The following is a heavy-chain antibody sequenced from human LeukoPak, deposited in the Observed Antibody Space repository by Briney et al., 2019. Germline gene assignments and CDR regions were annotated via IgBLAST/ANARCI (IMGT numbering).Heavy chain of an antibody. CDR3: ARDGSSNWYYYYGLDV. J-gene: IGHJ6*02. CDR2: INTYTGDP. Sequence: GASVKVSCKTSGCTFTDYGIHWVRQAPGQGLEWMGWINTYTGDPTYAQAFTGRFVFSLDTSVSTAYLQISSLKADDTAVFYCARDGSSNWYYYYGLDVWGQGTAVTVSS. CDR1: GCTFTDYG. D-gene: IGHD5-24*01. V-gene: IGHV7-4-1*02.